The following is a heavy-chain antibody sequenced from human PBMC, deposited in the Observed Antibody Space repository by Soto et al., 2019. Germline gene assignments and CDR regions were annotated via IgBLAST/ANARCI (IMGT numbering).Heavy chain of an antibody. V-gene: IGHV4-39*07. CDR2: IYYTGST. J-gene: IGHJ5*02. D-gene: IGHD3-3*01. CDR1: GDSMTRGSYY. CDR3: ARDRGELRFLEWSSNWFDP. Sequence: SETLSLTCVVSGDSMTRGSYYWAWIRQPPGKGLEWIGSIYYTGSTNYNPSLKSRVTISVDTSKNQFSLRLSSVTAADTAVYYCARDRGELRFLEWSSNWFDPWGQGTLVTVSS.